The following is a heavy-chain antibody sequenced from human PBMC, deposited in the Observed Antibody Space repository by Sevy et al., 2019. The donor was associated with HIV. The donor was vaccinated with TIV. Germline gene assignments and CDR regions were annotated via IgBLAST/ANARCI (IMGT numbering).Heavy chain of an antibody. Sequence: GGSLRLSCAASGFTFDDYAMHWVRQAPGKGLEWVSLISWDGGSTYYADSVKGRFTISRDNSKNSLYLQMNSLRAEDTALYYCAKARTGGYYHGMDLWGQGTTVTVSS. D-gene: IGHD7-27*01. CDR1: GFTFDDYA. CDR3: AKARTGGYYHGMDL. J-gene: IGHJ6*01. V-gene: IGHV3-43D*03. CDR2: ISWDGGST.